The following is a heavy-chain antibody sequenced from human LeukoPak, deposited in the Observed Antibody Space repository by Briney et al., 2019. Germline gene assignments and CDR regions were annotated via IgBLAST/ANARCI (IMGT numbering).Heavy chain of an antibody. D-gene: IGHD3-9*01. CDR3: ARDDGPFFDILTGYGSRYYYYGMDV. Sequence: SVKVSCKASGGTFSSYAISWVRQAPGQGLEWMGRIIPILGIANYAQKFQGRVTITADKSTSTAYMELSSLRSEDTAVYYCARDDGPFFDILTGYGSRYYYYGMDVWGQGTTVTVSS. V-gene: IGHV1-69*04. J-gene: IGHJ6*02. CDR1: GGTFSSYA. CDR2: IIPILGIA.